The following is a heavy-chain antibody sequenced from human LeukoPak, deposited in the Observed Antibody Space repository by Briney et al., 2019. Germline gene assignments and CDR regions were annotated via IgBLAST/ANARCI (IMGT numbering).Heavy chain of an antibody. D-gene: IGHD5-18*01. J-gene: IGHJ4*02. CDR2: INAGNGNT. Sequence: ASVKVSCKASGYTFTSYAMHWVRQAPGQGLEWMGWINAGNGNTKYSQKFQGRVTITRDTSASTAYMELSSLRSEDTAVYYCARAGGIQLWSFGYWGQGTLVTVSS. V-gene: IGHV1-3*01. CDR3: ARAGGIQLWSFGY. CDR1: GYTFTSYA.